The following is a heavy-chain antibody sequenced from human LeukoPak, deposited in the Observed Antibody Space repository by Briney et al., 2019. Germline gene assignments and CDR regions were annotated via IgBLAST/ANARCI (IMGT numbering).Heavy chain of an antibody. CDR1: GYTFTSYD. V-gene: IGHV1-8*03. D-gene: IGHD3-10*01. Sequence: ASVKVSCKASGYTFTSYDINWVRQATGQGLEWMGWMNPNSGNTGYAQKFQGRVTITRNTSISTAYMELSNLRSEDTAVYYCATPTRGDDAFDIWGQGTMVTVSS. CDR2: MNPNSGNT. CDR3: ATPTRGDDAFDI. J-gene: IGHJ3*02.